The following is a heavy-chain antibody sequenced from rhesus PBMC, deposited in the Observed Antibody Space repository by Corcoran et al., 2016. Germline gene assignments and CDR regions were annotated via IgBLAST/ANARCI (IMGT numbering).Heavy chain of an antibody. Sequence: QVQLQESGPAVVKPSETLSLTCAVSGGSISSDNRWNWVRQSPGKGLEWIGLVYGRGGGADFTPPLKSRAAISMDTSKNQFSLNVTSVTAADTAVYYCVRHFTSSHFEYWGQGVLVTVSS. CDR1: GGSISSDNR. J-gene: IGHJ4*01. CDR2: VYGRGGGA. D-gene: IGHD6-43*01. CDR3: VRHFTSSHFEY. V-gene: IGHV4-93*02.